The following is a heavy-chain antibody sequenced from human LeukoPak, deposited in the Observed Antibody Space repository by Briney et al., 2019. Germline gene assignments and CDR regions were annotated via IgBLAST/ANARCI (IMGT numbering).Heavy chain of an antibody. V-gene: IGHV4-59*08. J-gene: IGHJ4*02. CDR2: IYYSGST. D-gene: IGHD3-10*01. Sequence: SETLSLTCTVSGGSISSYYWSWIRQPPGKGLEYIGYIYYSGSTDYNPSLKSRVTISVDTSKNQFSLKLSSVNAADTAVYYCGRFYMNYFDSWGQGTMVRV. CDR3: GRFYMNYFDS. CDR1: GGSISSYY.